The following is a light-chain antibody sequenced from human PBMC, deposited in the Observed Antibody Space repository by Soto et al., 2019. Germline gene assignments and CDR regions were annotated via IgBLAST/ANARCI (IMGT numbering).Light chain of an antibody. J-gene: IGLJ3*02. V-gene: IGLV2-14*03. Sequence: QSVLTQPASVSGSPGQSITISCTGTSSDVGGYDHVSWYQQHPCKAPKLIIYDVTVRPSGISRRFSGSKSDNTASLAVSGLQPEDEADYYCSSYTNKDTLLFGGGTKLTVL. CDR2: DVT. CDR3: SSYTNKDTLL. CDR1: SSDVGGYDH.